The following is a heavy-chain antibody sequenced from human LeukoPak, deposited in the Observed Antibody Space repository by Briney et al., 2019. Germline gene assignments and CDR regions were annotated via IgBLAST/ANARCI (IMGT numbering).Heavy chain of an antibody. CDR3: ARREGEGFDP. CDR2: IDPSDSYT. CDR1: GYTFTSYW. J-gene: IGHJ5*02. V-gene: IGHV5-10-1*01. Sequence: GESLQISCQGSGYTFTSYWISWVRQMPGKGLEWMGRIDPSDSYTNYSPSFQGHVTISADKSISTAYLQWSSLKASDTAMYYCARREGEGFDPWGQGTLVTVSS. D-gene: IGHD3-16*01.